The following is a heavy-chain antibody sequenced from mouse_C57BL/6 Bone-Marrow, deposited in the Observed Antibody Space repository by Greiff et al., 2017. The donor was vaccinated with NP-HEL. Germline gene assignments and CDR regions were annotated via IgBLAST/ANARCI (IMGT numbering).Heavy chain of an antibody. CDR1: GFNIKNTY. CDR3: ASGFITTVVERDFDV. Sequence: VQLQQSVAELVRPGASVKLSCTASGFNIKNTYMHWVKQRPEQGLEWIGRIDPANGNAKYAPKFQGKATITADTSSNTAYLQLSSLTSEDTAIYYCASGFITTVVERDFDVWGTGTTVTVSS. D-gene: IGHD1-1*01. V-gene: IGHV14-3*01. J-gene: IGHJ1*03. CDR2: IDPANGNA.